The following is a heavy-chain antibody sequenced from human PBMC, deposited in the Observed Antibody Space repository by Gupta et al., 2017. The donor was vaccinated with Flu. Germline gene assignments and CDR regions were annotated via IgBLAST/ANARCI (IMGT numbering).Heavy chain of an antibody. CDR1: SYW. CDR2: IYPGDSDT. D-gene: IGHD6-13*01. CDR3: ARHGGRAAAGTLDY. Sequence: SYWIGWVRQMPGKGLEWMGIIYPGDSDTRYSPSVQGQVTISADKSISTAYLQWSSLKASDTAMYYCARHGGRAAAGTLDYWGQGTMVTVSS. J-gene: IGHJ4*02. V-gene: IGHV5-51*01.